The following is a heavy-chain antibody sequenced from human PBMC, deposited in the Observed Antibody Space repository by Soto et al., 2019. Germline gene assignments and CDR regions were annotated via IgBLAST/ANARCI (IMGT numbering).Heavy chain of an antibody. V-gene: IGHV4-4*02. D-gene: IGHD6-13*01. J-gene: IGHJ5*02. CDR3: ARDSPGIAAAGSFNWFDP. CDR2: IYHSGST. Sequence: SETLSLTCAVSGGSISSSNWWSWVRQPPGKGLEWIGEIYHSGSTNYNPSLKSRVTISVDKSKNQFSLKLSSVTAADTAVYYCARDSPGIAAAGSFNWFDPWGQGTLVTVSS. CDR1: GGSISSSNW.